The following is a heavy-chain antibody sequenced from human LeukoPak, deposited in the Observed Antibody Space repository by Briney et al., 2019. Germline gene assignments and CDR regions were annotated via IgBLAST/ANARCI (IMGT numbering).Heavy chain of an antibody. CDR3: SRDGGFWSAYPLDY. Sequence: GGSLRPSCAASVFTFTTYNMNWVRQAPGKGREWVSYISTTSSNIYYVDSVEGRFTISRDNAKNLLYLQMDSLRDEDTAVYYCSRDGGFWSAYPLDYWGQGTLVTVSA. CDR2: ISTTSSNI. CDR1: VFTFTTYN. V-gene: IGHV3-48*02. D-gene: IGHD3-3*01. J-gene: IGHJ4*02.